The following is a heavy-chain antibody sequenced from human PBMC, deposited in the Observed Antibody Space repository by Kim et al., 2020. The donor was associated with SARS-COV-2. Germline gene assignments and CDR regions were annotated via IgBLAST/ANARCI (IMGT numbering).Heavy chain of an antibody. CDR1: GFTFSSYS. CDR2: ISSSSSYI. Sequence: GGSLRLSCAASGFTFSSYSMNWVRQAPGKGLEWVSSISSSSSYIYYADSVKGRFTISRDNAKNSLYLQMNSLRAEDTAVYYCARDPKNYYDSSGSPYWGQGTLVTVSS. CDR3: ARDPKNYYDSSGSPY. V-gene: IGHV3-21*01. D-gene: IGHD3-22*01. J-gene: IGHJ4*02.